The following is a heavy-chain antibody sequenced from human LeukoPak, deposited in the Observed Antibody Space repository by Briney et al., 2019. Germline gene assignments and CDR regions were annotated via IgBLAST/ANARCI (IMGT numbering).Heavy chain of an antibody. CDR2: ISSSGSTI. J-gene: IGHJ4*02. Sequence: GGSLRLSCAASGFTFSSYEMNWVRQAPGKGLEWVSYISSSGSTIYYADSVKGRFPISRDNAKNSLYLQMNSLRAEDTAVYYCARVEILTGYSPDYWGQGTLVTVSS. CDR1: GFTFSSYE. V-gene: IGHV3-48*03. D-gene: IGHD3-9*01. CDR3: ARVEILTGYSPDY.